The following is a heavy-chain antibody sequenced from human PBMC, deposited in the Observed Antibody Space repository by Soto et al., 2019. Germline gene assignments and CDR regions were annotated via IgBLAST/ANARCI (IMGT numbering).Heavy chain of an antibody. V-gene: IGHV3-21*01. CDR3: ARDGEQWLFDY. CDR1: GFTFSSYS. D-gene: IGHD6-19*01. CDR2: ISSSSSYI. Sequence: EVQLVESGGGLVKPGGSLRLSCAASGFTFSSYSMNWVRQAPGKGLEWVSSISSSSSYIYYADSVKVRFTISRDNAKNSLYLQMNSLRAEDTAVYYCARDGEQWLFDYWGQGTLVTVSS. J-gene: IGHJ4*02.